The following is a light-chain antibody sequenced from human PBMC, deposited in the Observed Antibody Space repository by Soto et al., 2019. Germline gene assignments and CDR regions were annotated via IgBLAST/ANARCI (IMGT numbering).Light chain of an antibody. V-gene: IGKV3-11*01. Sequence: DIVLTQSPATLSLSAGERATLSCRASQTVGGHFAWYQQKPGQAPRLLISETSNRATGIPGRFSGSGSGTDVTLTISSLEPEDFAVYYCQHHSNWLRTFGGGTKVDI. J-gene: IGKJ4*01. CDR2: ETS. CDR1: QTVGGH. CDR3: QHHSNWLRT.